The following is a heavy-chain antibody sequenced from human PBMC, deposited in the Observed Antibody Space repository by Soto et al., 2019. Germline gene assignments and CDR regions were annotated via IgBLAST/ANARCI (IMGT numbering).Heavy chain of an antibody. V-gene: IGHV4-39*01. J-gene: IGHJ4*02. CDR1: GGSISSSSYY. Sequence: SETLSLTCTVSGGSISSSSYYWGWIRQPPGKGLEWIGSIYYSGSTCYNPSLKSRVTISVDTSKNQFSLKLSSVTAADTAVYYCARHDWAKPFDYWGQGTLVTVSS. CDR2: IYYSGST. D-gene: IGHD3-9*01. CDR3: ARHDWAKPFDY.